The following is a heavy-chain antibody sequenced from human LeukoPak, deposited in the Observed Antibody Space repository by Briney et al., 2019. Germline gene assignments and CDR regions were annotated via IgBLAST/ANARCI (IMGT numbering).Heavy chain of an antibody. CDR2: VIPIFGTA. D-gene: IGHD5-24*01. Sequence: SVKVSCKASGGTFSSYAISWVRQAPGQGLEWMGGVIPIFGTANYAQKFQGRVTITTDESTSTAYMELSSLRSEDTVVYYCARGEMATISFDYWGQGTLVTVSS. CDR3: ARGEMATISFDY. CDR1: GGTFSSYA. J-gene: IGHJ4*02. V-gene: IGHV1-69*05.